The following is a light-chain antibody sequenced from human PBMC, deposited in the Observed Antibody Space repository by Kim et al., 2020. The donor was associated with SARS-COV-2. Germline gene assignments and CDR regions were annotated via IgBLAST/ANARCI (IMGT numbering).Light chain of an antibody. CDR2: SNN. V-gene: IGLV1-44*01. J-gene: IGLJ3*02. Sequence: QSALTQPPSASGTPGQRVTTSCSGGSSNIGSNNVNWYQQVPGTAPRLLIYSNNQRPSGIPDRFSGSKSGTSASLAISGLQSEDEADYYCATWDDSLNGWVFGGGTQLTVL. CDR1: SSNIGSNN. CDR3: ATWDDSLNGWV.